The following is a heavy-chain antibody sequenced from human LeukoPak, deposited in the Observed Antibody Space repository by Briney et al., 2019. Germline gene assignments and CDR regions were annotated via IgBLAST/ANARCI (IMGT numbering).Heavy chain of an antibody. CDR1: GFTFSSYS. Sequence: PGGSLRLSCAASGFTFSSYSMNWVRQAPGKGLEWVSSIRSSSSYIYYADSVKGRFTISRDNAKNSLYLQMNSLRAEDTAVYYCARDRSAFDYWGQGTLVTVSS. J-gene: IGHJ4*02. V-gene: IGHV3-21*01. CDR2: IRSSSSYI. CDR3: ARDRSAFDY.